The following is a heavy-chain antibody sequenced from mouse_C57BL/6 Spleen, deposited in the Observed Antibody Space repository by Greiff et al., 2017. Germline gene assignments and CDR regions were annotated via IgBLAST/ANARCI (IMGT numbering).Heavy chain of an antibody. J-gene: IGHJ4*01. CDR2: ISTGGDYI. V-gene: IGHV5-9-1*02. CDR3: TREGADDSNYEAMDY. Sequence: EVKLMESGEGLVKPGGSLKLSCAASGFTFSSSAMSWVRQTPEKRLEWVAYISTGGDYIYYADTVKGRFTISIDNARNTLYLQMSSLTSEDTAMYYCTREGADDSNYEAMDYWGQGTSVTVSS. CDR1: GFTFSSSA. D-gene: IGHD2-5*01.